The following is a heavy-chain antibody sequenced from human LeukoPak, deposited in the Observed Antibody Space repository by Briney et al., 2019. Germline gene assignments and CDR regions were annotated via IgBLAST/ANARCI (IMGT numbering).Heavy chain of an antibody. CDR3: ARAEFYDFWSSPAFDY. Sequence: GGSLRLSCAASGFTFSDYYMSWIRQAPGKGLEWVSYVSSSGSYTNYADSVKGRFTISRDNAKNSLYLQMNSLRAEDTAVYYCARAEFYDFWSSPAFDYWGQGTLVTVSS. CDR1: GFTFSDYY. D-gene: IGHD3-3*01. V-gene: IGHV3-11*06. J-gene: IGHJ4*02. CDR2: VSSSGSYT.